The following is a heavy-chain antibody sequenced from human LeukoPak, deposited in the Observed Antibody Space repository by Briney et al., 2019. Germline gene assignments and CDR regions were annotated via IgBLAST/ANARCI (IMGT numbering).Heavy chain of an antibody. CDR3: ARRAGAYSHPYDY. V-gene: IGHV3-53*01. D-gene: IGHD4/OR15-4a*01. J-gene: IGHJ4*02. Sequence: PGGSLRLSCTVSGFTVSSNSMSWVRQAPGKGLEWVSFIYSAGNTHYSDFVKGRFTISIDNSKNTLYLQMNSLRAEDTAVYYCARRAGAYSHPYDYWGQGTLVTVSS. CDR1: GFTVSSNS. CDR2: IYSAGNT.